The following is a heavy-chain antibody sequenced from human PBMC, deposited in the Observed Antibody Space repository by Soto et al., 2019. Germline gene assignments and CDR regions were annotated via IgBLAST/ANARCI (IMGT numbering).Heavy chain of an antibody. Sequence: QVQLQQWGAGLLKPSETLSLTCAVYGGSFSGYYWSWIRQPPGKGLEWIGEINHSGSTNYNPSLKSRVTISVDTSKNQFSLNLSSVTAADTAVYYCARMIKQWLVRGYYYGMDVLGQGTTVTVSS. CDR3: ARMIKQWLVRGYYYGMDV. D-gene: IGHD6-19*01. V-gene: IGHV4-34*01. J-gene: IGHJ6*02. CDR1: GGSFSGYY. CDR2: INHSGST.